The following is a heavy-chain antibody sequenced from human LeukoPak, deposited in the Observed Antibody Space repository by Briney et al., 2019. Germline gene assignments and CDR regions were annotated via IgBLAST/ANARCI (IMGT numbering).Heavy chain of an antibody. V-gene: IGHV1-18*01. CDR3: ARSSDYVWGSYRQANWFDP. CDR2: ISAYNGNT. J-gene: IGHJ5*02. CDR1: GYTFTSYG. Sequence: EASVKVSCKASGYTFTSYGISWVRQAPGQGLEWMGWISAYNGNTNYAQKLQGRVTMTTDTSTSTAYMELRSLRSDDTAVYYCARSSDYVWGSYRQANWFDPWGQGTLVTVSS. D-gene: IGHD3-16*02.